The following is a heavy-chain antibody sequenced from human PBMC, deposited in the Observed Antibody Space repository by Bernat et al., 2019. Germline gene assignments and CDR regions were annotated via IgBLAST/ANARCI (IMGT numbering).Heavy chain of an antibody. CDR3: ARDKDGGFAFDY. CDR2: LLGNGAHP. Sequence: EVELVESGGGLVQPGGSLRLSCAASGFSFSTYAMHWVRQAPGKGLEYVSSLLGNGAHPKYANSVKGRFTISRDKSKNTLYLQMGSLRPEDTAMYYCARDKDGGFAFDYWGQGTLVTVSS. CDR1: GFSFSTYA. J-gene: IGHJ4*02. V-gene: IGHV3-64*01. D-gene: IGHD2-15*01.